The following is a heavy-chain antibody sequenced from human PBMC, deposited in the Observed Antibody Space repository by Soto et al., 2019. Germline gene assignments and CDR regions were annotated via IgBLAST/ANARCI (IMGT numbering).Heavy chain of an antibody. Sequence: QVQLVESGGGLVKPGGSLRLSCAASGFTFSDYYMSWIRQAPGKGLEWVSYISSSGSTIYYADSVKGRFTISRENAKNSLYLQINSLRADDTAGYYCAKCFRVHLGEPPPWGHGTLVTVSS. J-gene: IGHJ5*02. CDR2: ISSSGSTI. CDR1: GFTFSDYY. D-gene: IGHD3-16*01. CDR3: AKCFRVHLGEPPP. V-gene: IGHV3-11*01.